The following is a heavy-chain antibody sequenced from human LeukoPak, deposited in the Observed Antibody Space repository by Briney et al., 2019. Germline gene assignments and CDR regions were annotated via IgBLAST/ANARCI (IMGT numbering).Heavy chain of an antibody. Sequence: SVKVSCMASGGTFSSYAISWVRQAPGEGLEWMGGIIPIFGTANYAQKFQGRVTITADESTSTAYMELSSLRSEDTAVYYCARAGYSKYYYYYGMDVWGKGTTVTVSS. CDR1: GGTFSSYA. V-gene: IGHV1-69*13. CDR2: IIPIFGTA. J-gene: IGHJ6*04. CDR3: ARAGYSKYYYYYGMDV. D-gene: IGHD6-13*01.